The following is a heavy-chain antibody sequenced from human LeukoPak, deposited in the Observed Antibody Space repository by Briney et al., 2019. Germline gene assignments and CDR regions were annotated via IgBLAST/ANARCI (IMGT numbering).Heavy chain of an antibody. J-gene: IGHJ3*02. V-gene: IGHV3-11*04. CDR1: GFTFGDYA. CDR3: ARDSPSRAFDI. Sequence: GGSLRLSCTASGFTFGDYAMSWIRQAPGKGLEWVSYISSSGSTIYYADSVKGRFTISRDNAKNSLYLQMNSLRAEDTAVYYCARDSPSRAFDIWGQGTMVTVSS. CDR2: ISSSGSTI.